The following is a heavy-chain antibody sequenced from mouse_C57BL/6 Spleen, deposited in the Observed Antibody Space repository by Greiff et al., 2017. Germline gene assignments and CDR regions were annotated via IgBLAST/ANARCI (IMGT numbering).Heavy chain of an antibody. CDR3: ARSLPFDG. J-gene: IGHJ1*03. V-gene: IGHV1-50*01. Sequence: VQLQQPGAELVQPGASVKLSCKASGYTFTSYWMQWVKQRPGQGLEWIGEIDPSDSYTNYNQTFKGKATLTVDTSSSPAYMPLSSLTSEDSAVYYCARSLPFDGWGTGTTVTVSS. CDR2: IDPSDSYT. D-gene: IGHD5-5*01. CDR1: GYTFTSYW.